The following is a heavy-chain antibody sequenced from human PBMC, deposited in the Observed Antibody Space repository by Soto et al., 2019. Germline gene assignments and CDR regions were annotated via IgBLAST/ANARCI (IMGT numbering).Heavy chain of an antibody. V-gene: IGHV4-34*01. D-gene: IGHD1-1*01. CDR3: ARVERGTATTVDDGFDI. Sequence: QVQLQQWGARLSKPSETLSLTCAVYGGSVSGANYYWSWIRQPPGQGLEWIGEMSHSGGAHFNPSSKSRVTIAVDTSTNQFALKMSSVTAADPALYYCARVERGTATTVDDGFDISGPGTMVTVSS. CDR2: MSHSGGA. CDR1: GGSVSGANYY. J-gene: IGHJ3*02.